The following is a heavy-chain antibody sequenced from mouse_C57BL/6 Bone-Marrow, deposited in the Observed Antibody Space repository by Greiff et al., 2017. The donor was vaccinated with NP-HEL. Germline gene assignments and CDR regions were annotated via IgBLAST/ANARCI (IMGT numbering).Heavy chain of an antibody. J-gene: IGHJ1*03. CDR3: ARSRNYYGSYWYFDV. D-gene: IGHD1-1*01. CDR1: GYTFTSYW. CDR2: IDPSDSYT. V-gene: IGHV1-50*01. Sequence: QVQLQQPGAELVKPGASVKLSCKASGYTFTSYWMQWVKHRPGQGLEWIGEIDPSDSYTNYNQKFKGKATLTVDTSSSTAYMQLSSLTSEDSAVYYCARSRNYYGSYWYFDVWGTGTTVTVSS.